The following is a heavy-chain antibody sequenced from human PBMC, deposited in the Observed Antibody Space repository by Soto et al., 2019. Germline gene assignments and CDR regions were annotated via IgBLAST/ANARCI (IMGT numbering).Heavy chain of an antibody. J-gene: IGHJ5*02. V-gene: IGHV3-21*01. Sequence: EVQVVESGGGLVKPGGSLTLSCNFTFSMYSMNWVRQAPGKGLEWVASISSGAACIKYADSVQGRFTISRDNAKNSVSLQMSSLRVEDTAVYFCTRDEGGSYDSWFHPWGQGTQVTVSA. CDR3: TRDEGGSYDSWFHP. CDR2: ISSGAACI. D-gene: IGHD1-26*01. CDR1: TFSMYS.